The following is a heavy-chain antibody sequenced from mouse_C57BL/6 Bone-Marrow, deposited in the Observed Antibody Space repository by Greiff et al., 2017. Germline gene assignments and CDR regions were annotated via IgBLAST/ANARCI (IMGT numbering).Heavy chain of an antibody. D-gene: IGHD3-3*01. J-gene: IGHJ3*01. CDR2: ISGGGGNT. Sequence: EVQGVESGGGLVKPGGSLKLSCAASGFTFSSYTMSWVRQTPEKRLEWVATISGGGGNTYYPDSVKGRFTISRDNAKNTLYLQMSSLRSEDTALYCCARGGTGPAWFAYWGQGTLVTVSA. CDR1: GFTFSSYT. CDR3: ARGGTGPAWFAY. V-gene: IGHV5-9*01.